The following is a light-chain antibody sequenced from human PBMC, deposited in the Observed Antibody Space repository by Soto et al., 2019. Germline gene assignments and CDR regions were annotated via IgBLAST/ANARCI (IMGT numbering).Light chain of an antibody. CDR1: QDIINY. CDR2: DAS. V-gene: IGKV1-33*01. Sequence: IQITQSPSCLAACVGVRLTVPCKASQDIINYLNWYQQKPGKAPKLLIYDASNLETGVPSRFSVSGSGTDFTFTISSLQPEDIATYYCQQYHNLPISFGQGTRLEIK. J-gene: IGKJ5*01. CDR3: QQYHNLPIS.